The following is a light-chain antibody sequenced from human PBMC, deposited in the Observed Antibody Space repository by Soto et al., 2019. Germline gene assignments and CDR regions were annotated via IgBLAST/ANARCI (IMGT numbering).Light chain of an antibody. Sequence: DIQMTQSPSTLSASVGDGVTITCRASQSIGSWLAWYQQKPGKAPKLLIYKATNLQSGVPSRFSGSGSGTDFSLTINSLQPVDSATYFCQQYNDFQYTFGQGTKLEI. J-gene: IGKJ2*01. CDR3: QQYNDFQYT. CDR2: KAT. V-gene: IGKV1-5*03. CDR1: QSIGSW.